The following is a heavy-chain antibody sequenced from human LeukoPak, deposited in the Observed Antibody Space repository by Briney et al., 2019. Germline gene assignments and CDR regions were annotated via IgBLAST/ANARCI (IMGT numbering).Heavy chain of an antibody. D-gene: IGHD6-19*01. J-gene: IGHJ4*02. V-gene: IGHV4-59*01. CDR2: VSYSGST. Sequence: SETLSLTCTVSGGSISSYYWSWIRQPPGKGLEWIGYVSYSGSTNDNPSLRSRLTISVDTSKKQFSLKLSSVTAADMAVYYCARGDSSGWYYFFDYWGQGTLVTVSS. CDR1: GGSISSYY. CDR3: ARGDSSGWYYFFDY.